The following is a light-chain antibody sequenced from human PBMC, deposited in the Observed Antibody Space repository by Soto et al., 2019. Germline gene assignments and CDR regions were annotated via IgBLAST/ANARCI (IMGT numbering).Light chain of an antibody. Sequence: QSALTQPASVSGSPGQSITISCTGTSSDVGSYNLVSWYQQHPGTAPKLMIYEGSKRPSGVSNRFSGSKSGNTASLTISGLQAEDEADYYCCSYAGSSTPVVFGGGTKLTVL. V-gene: IGLV2-23*01. CDR3: CSYAGSSTPVV. CDR2: EGS. CDR1: SSDVGSYNL. J-gene: IGLJ2*01.